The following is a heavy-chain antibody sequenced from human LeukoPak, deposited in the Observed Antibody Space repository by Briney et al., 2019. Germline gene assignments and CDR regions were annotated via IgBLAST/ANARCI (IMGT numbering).Heavy chain of an antibody. CDR2: IIPIFGTA. CDR3: ARVRFDP. V-gene: IGHV1-69*13. J-gene: IGHJ5*02. Sequence: SVKVSCKASGHTFTVYYIHWVRQAPGQGLEWMGGIIPIFGTANYAQKFQGRVTITADESTSTAYMELSSLRSEDTAVYYCARVRFDPWGQGTLVTVSS. CDR1: GHTFTVYY.